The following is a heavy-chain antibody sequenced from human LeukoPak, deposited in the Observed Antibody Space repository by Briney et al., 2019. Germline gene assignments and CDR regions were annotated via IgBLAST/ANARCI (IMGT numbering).Heavy chain of an antibody. V-gene: IGHV3-23*01. CDR1: GFTFSSYA. CDR3: AKHPSPYCSGGSCYVDY. D-gene: IGHD2-15*01. CDR2: ISGSGGST. Sequence: GGSLRLSCAASGFTFSSYAMSWVRQAPGKGLEWVSAISGSGGSTYYADSVKGRFTISRDNSKNTPYLQMNSLRAEDTAVYYCAKHPSPYCSGGSCYVDYWGQGTLVTVSS. J-gene: IGHJ4*02.